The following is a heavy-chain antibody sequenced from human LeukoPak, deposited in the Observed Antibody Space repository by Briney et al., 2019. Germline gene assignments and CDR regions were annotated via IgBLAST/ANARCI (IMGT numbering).Heavy chain of an antibody. Sequence: GGSLRLSCTASGFTFGDYAMSWFRQAPGKGLEWVGFIRSKGYGGTTEYAASVKGRFTISRDDSKIIAYLKMNSLKTEDTAVYYCTRDLSSSWSRLETYYFDYWGQGTLVTVSS. CDR3: TRDLSSSWSRLETYYFDY. D-gene: IGHD6-13*01. J-gene: IGHJ4*02. V-gene: IGHV3-49*03. CDR1: GFTFGDYA. CDR2: IRSKGYGGTT.